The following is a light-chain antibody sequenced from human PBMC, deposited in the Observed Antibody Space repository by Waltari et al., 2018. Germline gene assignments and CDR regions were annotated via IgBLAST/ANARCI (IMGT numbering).Light chain of an antibody. Sequence: QSALTQPASVSGSPGQSLTISCTGTSSDVGGYNYVPWYQQHPVGAPRLMIYGVTNRPSGVSIRFSGSKSGNTASLTISGLQPEDEAYYYCSSYTTSDTLIFAGGTKLTVL. CDR3: SSYTTSDTLI. V-gene: IGLV2-14*03. CDR2: GVT. J-gene: IGLJ2*01. CDR1: SSDVGGYNY.